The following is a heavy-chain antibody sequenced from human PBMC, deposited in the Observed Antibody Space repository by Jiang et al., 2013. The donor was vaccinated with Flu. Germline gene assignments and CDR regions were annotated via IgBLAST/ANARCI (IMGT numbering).Heavy chain of an antibody. J-gene: IGHJ4*02. CDR3: TTPAAY. Sequence: VQLVESGGGLVKPGGSLRLSCAASGFTFSNAWMSWVRQAPGKGLERVGLIKSITDGGTTDYAAPVKGRFTISRDDSKNTLYLQMNSLKTEDTAVYYCTTPAAYWGQGTLVTVSS. D-gene: IGHD6-25*01. CDR1: GFTFSNAW. V-gene: IGHV3-15*01. CDR2: IKSITDGGTT.